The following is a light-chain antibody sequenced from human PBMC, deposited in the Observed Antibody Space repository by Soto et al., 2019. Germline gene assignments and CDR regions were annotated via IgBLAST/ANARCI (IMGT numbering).Light chain of an antibody. CDR2: DND. CDR1: TSNIADNY. CDR3: GTWDSTLSAGF. V-gene: IGLV1-51*01. Sequence: QSVLTQPPSVSAAPGQKVTISCSGSTSNIADNYVSWYQQLPGTAPKLLIYDNDKRPSGIPDRFSGSKSGTSATLGITGLQTGDEADYYCGTWDSTLSAGFFGGGTKVTVL. J-gene: IGLJ2*01.